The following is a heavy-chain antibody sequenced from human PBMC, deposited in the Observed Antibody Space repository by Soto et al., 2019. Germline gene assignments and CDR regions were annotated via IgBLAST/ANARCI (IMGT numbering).Heavy chain of an antibody. CDR1: GGTFSSYT. J-gene: IGHJ5*02. V-gene: IGHV1-69*02. Sequence: SVKVSCKASGGTFSSYTISWVRQAPGQGLEWMGRIIPILGIANYAQKFQGRVTITADKSTSTAYMELSSLRSEDTAVYYCARTPRVVASTLNWFDPWGQRTLVTVSS. CDR2: IIPILGIA. CDR3: ARTPRVVASTLNWFDP. D-gene: IGHD2-15*01.